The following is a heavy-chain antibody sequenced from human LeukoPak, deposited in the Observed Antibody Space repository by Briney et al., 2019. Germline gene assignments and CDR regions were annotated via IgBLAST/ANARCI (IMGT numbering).Heavy chain of an antibody. CDR3: AKEDDIAARSLHDAFDI. J-gene: IGHJ3*02. CDR2: IRYDGSNK. D-gene: IGHD6-6*01. CDR1: GFTFSSHG. V-gene: IGHV3-30*02. Sequence: GGSLRLSCAASGFTFSSHGMHWVRQAPGKGLEWVAFIRYDGSNKYYADSVKGRFTISRDNSKNTLYLQMNSLRAEDTAVYYCAKEDDIAARSLHDAFDIWGQGTMVTVSS.